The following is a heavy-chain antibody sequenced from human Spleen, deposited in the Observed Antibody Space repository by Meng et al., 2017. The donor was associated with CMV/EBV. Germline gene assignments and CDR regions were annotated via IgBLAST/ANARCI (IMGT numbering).Heavy chain of an antibody. J-gene: IGHJ6*02. CDR2: ISSSSSYI. CDR3: ASEVVPAVTYGMDV. V-gene: IGHV3-21*01. CDR1: GFTFGSHS. Sequence: GGSLRLSCAASGFTFGSHSMNWVRQAPGKGLEWVSSISSSSSYIYYADSVKGRFTISRDNAKNPLYLQMNSLRAEDTAVYYCASEVVPAVTYGMDVWGQGTTVTVSS. D-gene: IGHD2-2*01.